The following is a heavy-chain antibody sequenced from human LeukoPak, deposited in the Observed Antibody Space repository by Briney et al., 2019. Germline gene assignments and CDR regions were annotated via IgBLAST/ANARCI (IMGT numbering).Heavy chain of an antibody. V-gene: IGHV3-7*04. CDR2: IKEDGTEG. CDR1: GFTFSSYW. D-gene: IGHD3-10*01. Sequence: GGSLRLSCVGSGFTFSSYWMTWVRQAPGKGLEWVANIKEDGTEGYYVDSVKGRFTISRDNARNSLYLQMNSLKAEDTAIYYCARGGFWGQGTLVTVSS. CDR3: ARGGF. J-gene: IGHJ4*02.